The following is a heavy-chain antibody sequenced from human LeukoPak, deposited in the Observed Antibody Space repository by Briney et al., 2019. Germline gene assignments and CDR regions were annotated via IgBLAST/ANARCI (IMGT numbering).Heavy chain of an antibody. CDR2: IRQEGRDT. CDR3: ASSRGSWPDYFDY. CDR1: GFPFSSHG. Sequence: PGGSLRLSCAASGFPFSSHGMHWVRQAPGKGLEWVAYIRQEGRDTYYADSVKGRFTISRDNAKNSLYLQMNSLRAEDTAVYYCASSRGSWPDYFDYWGQGTLVTVSS. D-gene: IGHD6-13*01. V-gene: IGHV3-30*02. J-gene: IGHJ4*02.